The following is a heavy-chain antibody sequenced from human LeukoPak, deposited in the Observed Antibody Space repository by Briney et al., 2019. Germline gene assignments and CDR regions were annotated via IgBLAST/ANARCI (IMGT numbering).Heavy chain of an antibody. CDR2: ISYDGSSK. CDR3: ARDYNSIAVAGDFDY. V-gene: IGHV3-30*04. Sequence: GGSLRLSCAASGFTFSSYAMHWVRQAPGKGLEWVAVISYDGSSKYYADSVKGRFTISRDNSKNTLYLQMNSLRAEDTAVYYCARDYNSIAVAGDFDYWGQGTLVTVSS. D-gene: IGHD6-19*01. CDR1: GFTFSSYA. J-gene: IGHJ4*02.